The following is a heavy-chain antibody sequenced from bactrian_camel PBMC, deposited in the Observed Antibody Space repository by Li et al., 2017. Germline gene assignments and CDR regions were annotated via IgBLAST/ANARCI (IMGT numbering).Heavy chain of an antibody. J-gene: IGHJ6*01. CDR3: ATRVGH. CDR2: ITSGDVTP. CDR1: GFTFSNYW. Sequence: VQLVESGGGLVQPGGSLRLSCSSSGFTFSNYWMYWVRQAPGKGLEWVSSITSGDVTPYYADSVKGRFTISRDNAKNTLYLQMNSLKSEDTALYYCATRVGHWGQGTQVTVS. V-gene: IGHV3S1*01.